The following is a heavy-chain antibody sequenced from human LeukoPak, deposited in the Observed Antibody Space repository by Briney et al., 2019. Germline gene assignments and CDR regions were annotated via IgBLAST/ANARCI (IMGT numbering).Heavy chain of an antibody. Sequence: SETLSLTCAVSGGSISSNNWWSWVRQPPGKGLEWIADIYHSGSTDYNPSLKSRVTISVDTSKNQFSLKLSSVTAADTAVYYCARARYSGSYGYWGQGTLVTVSS. V-gene: IGHV4-4*02. D-gene: IGHD1-26*01. CDR3: ARARYSGSYGY. J-gene: IGHJ4*02. CDR2: IYHSGST. CDR1: GGSISSNNW.